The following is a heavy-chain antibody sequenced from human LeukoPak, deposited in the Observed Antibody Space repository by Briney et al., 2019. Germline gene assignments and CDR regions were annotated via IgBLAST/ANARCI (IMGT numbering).Heavy chain of an antibody. CDR1: GFTFSSYA. D-gene: IGHD1-26*01. Sequence: PGRSLRLSCAASGFTFSSYAMHWVRQAPGKGLEWVAVISYDGSNKYYADSVKGRFTISRDNSKNTLYLQMNSLRAEDTAVYYCTRGVWDWGQGTLVTVSS. V-gene: IGHV3-30*04. CDR2: ISYDGSNK. CDR3: TRGVWD. J-gene: IGHJ4*02.